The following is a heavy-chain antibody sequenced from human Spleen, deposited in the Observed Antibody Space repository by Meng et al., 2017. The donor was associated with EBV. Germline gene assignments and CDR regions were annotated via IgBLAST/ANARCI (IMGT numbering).Heavy chain of an antibody. CDR1: GGSFSGYY. D-gene: IGHD1-26*01. Sequence: QVRLKRWGAGLLKPSETLSPTCAVYGGSFSGYYWSWIRQPPGKGLEWIGEINHSGSTNYNPSLKSRVTISVDTSKNQFSLKLSSVTAADTAVYYCAMSGSYWDYWGQGTLVTVSS. J-gene: IGHJ4*02. CDR3: AMSGSYWDY. CDR2: INHSGST. V-gene: IGHV4-34*01.